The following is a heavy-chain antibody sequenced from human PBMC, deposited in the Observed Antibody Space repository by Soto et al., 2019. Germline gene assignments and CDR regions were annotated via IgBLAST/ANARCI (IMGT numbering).Heavy chain of an antibody. CDR2: IYHSGST. V-gene: IGHV4-59*12. CDR1: GGSISSYY. CDR3: AIRIQTMVRGVIVANWFDP. Sequence: PSETLSLTCTVSGGSISSYYWSWIRQPPGKGLEWIGYIYHSGSTNYNPSLKSRVTISVDTSKNQFSLKLSSVTAADTAVYYCAIRIQTMVRGVIVANWFDPWGQGTLVTVSS. D-gene: IGHD3-10*01. J-gene: IGHJ5*02.